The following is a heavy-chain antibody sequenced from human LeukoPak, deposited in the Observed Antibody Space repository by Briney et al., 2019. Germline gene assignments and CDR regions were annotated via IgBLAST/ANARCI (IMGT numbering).Heavy chain of an antibody. CDR2: ISGSSNYI. Sequence: GDSLRLSCAASGFTFSTYIMNWVRQAPGKWLEWVSSISGSSNYIYYADSVKGRFTISRDNAKKSVYLQMNSLRVDDTAVYYCARETYLNDYWGQGTLVTVSS. V-gene: IGHV3-21*01. CDR1: GFTFSTYI. CDR3: ARETYLNDY. D-gene: IGHD3-10*01. J-gene: IGHJ4*02.